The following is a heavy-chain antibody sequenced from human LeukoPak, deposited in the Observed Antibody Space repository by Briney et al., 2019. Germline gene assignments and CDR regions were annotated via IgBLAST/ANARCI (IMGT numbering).Heavy chain of an antibody. CDR1: GGTFSSYA. J-gene: IGHJ4*02. V-gene: IGHV1-69*04. CDR2: IIPIFGIA. Sequence: ASVKVSCKASGGTFSSYAISWVRQAPGQGLEWMGRIIPIFGIANYAQKFQGRVTITADKSTSTAYMELSCLRSEDTAVYYCVPPAGVSDYWGQGTLVTVSS. D-gene: IGHD6-19*01. CDR3: VPPAGVSDY.